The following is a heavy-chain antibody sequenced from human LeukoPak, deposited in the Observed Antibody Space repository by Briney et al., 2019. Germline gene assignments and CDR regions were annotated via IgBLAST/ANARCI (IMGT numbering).Heavy chain of an antibody. V-gene: IGHV6-1*01. J-gene: IGHJ4*02. CDR2: TYQRSKWYN. Sequence: SQTLSLTCAFSGDRVSINSVAWNWIMQSPSRGLEWLGRTYQRSKWYNDYAVSVKSRITINPDISKNQFSLQLNSVTPEDTAVYYCARSPSPYSSGCYFDYWGQGTLVTVSS. CDR3: ARSPSPYSSGCYFDY. CDR1: GDRVSINSVA. D-gene: IGHD6-19*01.